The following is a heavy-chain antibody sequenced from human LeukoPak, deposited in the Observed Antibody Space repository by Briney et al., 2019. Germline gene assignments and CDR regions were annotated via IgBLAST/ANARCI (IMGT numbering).Heavy chain of an antibody. J-gene: IGHJ2*01. V-gene: IGHV3-30*04. D-gene: IGHD3-22*01. CDR3: AKIDSSGYYYVAYWSFAL. Sequence: PGRSLRLSCAASGFPFSFYATHWVRQAPGKGLEWVALISYDGSDKDYADSVKGRFTISRDNSKNTLYLHMNSLRAEDTAVYYCAKIDSSGYYYVAYWSFALWGRGTLVTVSS. CDR2: ISYDGSDK. CDR1: GFPFSFYA.